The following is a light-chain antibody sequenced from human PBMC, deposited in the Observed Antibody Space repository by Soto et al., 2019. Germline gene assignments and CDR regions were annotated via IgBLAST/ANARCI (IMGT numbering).Light chain of an antibody. CDR3: QQSFRTPFT. Sequence: DIQMTQSPSSLSASVGDSVTITCRASQTITTFLNWYQQKPGKAPKLLISAASSLETAVPSRFSGSGSGTDFTLSIASLQPEDFATYYCQQSFRTPFTFGPGTKVDIK. V-gene: IGKV1-39*01. CDR1: QTITTF. CDR2: AAS. J-gene: IGKJ3*01.